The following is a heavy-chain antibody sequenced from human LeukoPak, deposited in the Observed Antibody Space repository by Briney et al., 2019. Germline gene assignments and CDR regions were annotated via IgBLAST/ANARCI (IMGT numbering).Heavy chain of an antibody. J-gene: IGHJ6*03. Sequence: GRSLRLSCAASGFTFSSYVMHWVRQAPGKGLEWVAIISYDGSNEYYADSVKGRFTISRDNSKNTLYLQMNSLRAEDTAVYYCATRDAKDIVVVPAAIDYYYYMDVWGKGTTVTVSS. CDR3: ATRDAKDIVVVPAAIDYYYYMDV. D-gene: IGHD2-2*01. V-gene: IGHV3-30*04. CDR1: GFTFSSYV. CDR2: ISYDGSNE.